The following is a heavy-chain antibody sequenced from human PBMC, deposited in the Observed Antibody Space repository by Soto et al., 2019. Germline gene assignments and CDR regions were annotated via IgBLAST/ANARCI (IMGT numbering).Heavy chain of an antibody. Sequence: EVHLVESGGGLVQPGGSLRLSCAASGFTFNNFWMHWVRQVPGKGLVWISRINNDGSSRSYADSVKGRFTISRDNAKNTLLLQMSSLRVEGTAVYYCARGVAENTGSCSWGQGILVTVSS. V-gene: IGHV3-74*01. CDR1: GFTFNNFW. D-gene: IGHD2-15*01. J-gene: IGHJ5*02. CDR2: INNDGSSR. CDR3: ARGVAENTGSCS.